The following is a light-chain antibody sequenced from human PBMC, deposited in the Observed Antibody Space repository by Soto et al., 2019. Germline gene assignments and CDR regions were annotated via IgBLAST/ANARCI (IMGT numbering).Light chain of an antibody. CDR1: QTISTY. V-gene: IGKV1-39*01. CDR3: QQSYSNPQYT. J-gene: IGKJ2*01. CDR2: GAS. Sequence: DIQLTQSPSSLSASVGDRVTITCRASQTISTYLHWYQQRPGKAPNLLIYGASSLQSGVPSRFSGSGSGTDFTLTISSLHPEDFATYYCQQSYSNPQYTFGQGTKLQIK.